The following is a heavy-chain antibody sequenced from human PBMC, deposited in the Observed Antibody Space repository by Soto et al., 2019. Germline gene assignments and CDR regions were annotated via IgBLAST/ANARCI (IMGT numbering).Heavy chain of an antibody. D-gene: IGHD3-9*01. CDR2: IYWDDDK. J-gene: IGHJ4*02. CDR1: GFSLSTSGVG. V-gene: IGHV2-5*02. Sequence: QITLKESGPTLVKPTQTLTLTCTFSGFSLSTSGVGVGWIRQPPGKALEWLALIYWDDDKRYSPSLKSRLTITKETSKNQVVLTMTNMDPVDTATYYCAHHVLRYFDWLPPSYYFDYWGQGTLVTVSS. CDR3: AHHVLRYFDWLPPSYYFDY.